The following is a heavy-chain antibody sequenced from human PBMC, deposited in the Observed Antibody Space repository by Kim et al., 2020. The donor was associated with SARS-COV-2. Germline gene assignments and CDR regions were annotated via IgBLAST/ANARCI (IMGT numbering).Heavy chain of an antibody. CDR2: ITGSGAST. CDR1: GFNFSNYA. Sequence: GGSLRLSCGASGFNFSNYAMIWVRQTAGKGLEWVSSITGSGASTYFADSVRGRFTISRDNSKNTLYLQMNSLTAADTAIYYCAKPPNYDFWSGYYFEGFDYWGRGTLVTVSS. D-gene: IGHD3-3*01. V-gene: IGHV3-23*01. J-gene: IGHJ4*02. CDR3: AKPPNYDFWSGYYFEGFDY.